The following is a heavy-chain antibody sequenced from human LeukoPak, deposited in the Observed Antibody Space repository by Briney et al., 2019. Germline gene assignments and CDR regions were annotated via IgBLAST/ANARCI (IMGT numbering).Heavy chain of an antibody. CDR3: AKATQQYAVTSVDY. J-gene: IGHJ4*02. V-gene: IGHV3-30*02. D-gene: IGHD2-21*02. CDR2: VRYDGSNK. CDR1: GFTFNSYG. Sequence: GGSLRLSCATSGFTFNSYGMHWVRQAPGKGLEWVTFVRYDGSNKYYADSVKGRFTISRDNSKNTLYLQMNSLRAEDTAVYYCAKATQQYAVTSVDYWGQGTLVTVSS.